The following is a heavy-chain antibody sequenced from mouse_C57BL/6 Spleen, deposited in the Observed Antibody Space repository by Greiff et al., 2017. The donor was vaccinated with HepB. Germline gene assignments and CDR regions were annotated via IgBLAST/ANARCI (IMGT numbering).Heavy chain of an antibody. CDR2: ISSGGSYT. Sequence: EVMLVESGGDLVKPGGSLKLSCAASGFTFSSYGMSWVRQTPDKRLEWVATISSGGSYTYYPDSVKGRFTISRDNAKNTLYLQMSSLKSEDTAMYYCARHPHYGSSYDWYFDVWGTGTTVTVSS. D-gene: IGHD1-1*01. CDR3: ARHPHYGSSYDWYFDV. J-gene: IGHJ1*03. CDR1: GFTFSSYG. V-gene: IGHV5-6*01.